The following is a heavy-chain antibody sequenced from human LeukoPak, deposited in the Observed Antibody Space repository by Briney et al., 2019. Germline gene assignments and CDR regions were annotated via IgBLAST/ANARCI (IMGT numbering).Heavy chain of an antibody. J-gene: IGHJ4*02. Sequence: GGSLRLSCAASGFTFSSYWMSGVRQAPGKGLEWVANIKQDGSDKYYVDSVKGRFTISRDNAKTSLYLQMNRLRAEDTAVYYCARDLVENYYDSIGYSLSWGQGTLVTVSS. CDR2: IKQDGSDK. D-gene: IGHD3-22*01. CDR3: ARDLVENYYDSIGYSLS. CDR1: GFTFSSYW. V-gene: IGHV3-7*01.